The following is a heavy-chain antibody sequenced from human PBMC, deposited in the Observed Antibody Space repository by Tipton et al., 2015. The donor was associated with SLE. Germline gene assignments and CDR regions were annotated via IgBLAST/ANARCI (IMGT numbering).Heavy chain of an antibody. CDR1: GVSISTSRYY. CDR2: LYAGGST. Sequence: TLSLTCSVSGVSISTSRYYWGWIRQSPGQGLGWVGSLYAGGSTYFHPSLKSRASISVDTSKNQFSLKLSSVTAADTAVYYCARDRGIAVSGGTDAFDIWGQGTMVTVSS. V-gene: IGHV4-39*02. CDR3: ARDRGIAVSGGTDAFDI. D-gene: IGHD6-19*01. J-gene: IGHJ3*02.